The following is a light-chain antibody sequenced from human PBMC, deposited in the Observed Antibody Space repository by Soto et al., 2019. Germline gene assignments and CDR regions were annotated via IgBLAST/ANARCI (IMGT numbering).Light chain of an antibody. CDR1: QSISSTY. Sequence: ILLTQSPGTLSLSPGERATLSCRASQSISSTYLTWYHQRPGQAPRLLLYDASRRATGIPDRFSGSGSGTDFSLTISRLEPEDFEVYYCQHYDSARWTFGLGTKVDI. V-gene: IGKV3-20*01. CDR2: DAS. CDR3: QHYDSARWT. J-gene: IGKJ1*01.